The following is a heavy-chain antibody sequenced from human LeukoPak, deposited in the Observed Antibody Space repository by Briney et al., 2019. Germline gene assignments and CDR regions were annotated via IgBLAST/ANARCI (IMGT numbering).Heavy chain of an antibody. CDR2: FDPEDGET. CDR3: ATDARIGCSSTSCYTPFDY. J-gene: IGHJ4*02. Sequence: ASVKVSCKVSGYTLTELSMHWVRQAPGKGLEWMGGFDPEDGETIYAQKFQGRVTMTEDTSTDTAYMELSSLRSEDTAVYYCATDARIGCSSTSCYTPFDYWGQGTLVTVSS. D-gene: IGHD2-2*02. V-gene: IGHV1-24*01. CDR1: GYTLTELS.